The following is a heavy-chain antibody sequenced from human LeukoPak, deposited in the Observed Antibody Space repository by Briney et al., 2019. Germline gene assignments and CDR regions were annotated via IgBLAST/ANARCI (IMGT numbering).Heavy chain of an antibody. D-gene: IGHD1-26*01. CDR1: GFTFSSYA. J-gene: IGHJ4*02. CDR2: ISGSGGST. V-gene: IGHV3-23*01. CDR3: AKVFLVQWELLGLFSY. Sequence: GGSLRLSCAASGFTFSSYAMSWVRQAPGKGLEWVSAISGSGGSTYYADSVKGRFTISRDNSKNTLYLQMNSLRAEDTAVYYCAKVFLVQWELLGLFSYWGQGTLVTVSS.